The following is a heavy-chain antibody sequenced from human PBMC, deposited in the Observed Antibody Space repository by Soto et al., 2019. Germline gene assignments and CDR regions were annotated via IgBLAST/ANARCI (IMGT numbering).Heavy chain of an antibody. CDR2: ISYDGSNK. V-gene: IGHV3-30*18. J-gene: IGHJ4*02. CDR3: AKLYGEDFDY. Sequence: GGSLRLSCAASGFTFSSYGMRWVRQAPGKGLEWVAVISYDGSNKYYADSVKGRFTISRDNSKNTLYLQMNSLRAEDTAVYYCAKLYGEDFDYWGQGTLVTVSS. CDR1: GFTFSSYG. D-gene: IGHD4-17*01.